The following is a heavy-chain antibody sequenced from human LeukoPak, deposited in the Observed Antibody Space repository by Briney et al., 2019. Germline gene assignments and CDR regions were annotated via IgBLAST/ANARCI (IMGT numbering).Heavy chain of an antibody. CDR3: ARSYDFWSGSDY. CDR2: ISSSGSTI. Sequence: GGSLRLSCAASGFTFSSYEMNWVRQAPGKGLEWASYISSSGSTIYYADSVKGRFTISRDNAKNSLYLQMNSLRAKDTAVYYCARSYDFWSGSDYWGQGTLVTVSS. D-gene: IGHD3-3*01. J-gene: IGHJ4*02. CDR1: GFTFSSYE. V-gene: IGHV3-48*03.